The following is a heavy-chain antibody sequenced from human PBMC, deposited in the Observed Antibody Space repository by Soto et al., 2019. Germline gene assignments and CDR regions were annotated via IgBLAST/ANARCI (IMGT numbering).Heavy chain of an antibody. CDR1: GGSITSYY. D-gene: IGHD2-2*01. CDR3: ARAYCTTSNCYAGWFDL. Sequence: TSETLSLTCTVSGGSITSYYCSWIRQVPGKGLEWIGYISYSGSTNYNPSLKSRLTMSVDTSKNQFSLKLSSVTAADTAVYYCARAYCTTSNCYAGWFDLWGQGTLVNVSS. J-gene: IGHJ5*02. CDR2: ISYSGST. V-gene: IGHV4-59*01.